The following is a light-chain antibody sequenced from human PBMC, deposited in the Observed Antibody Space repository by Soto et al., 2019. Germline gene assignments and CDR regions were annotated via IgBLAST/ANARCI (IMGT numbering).Light chain of an antibody. CDR1: SNDIGGYNH. Sequence: QSVLTQPASVAGSPGQSITISCTGTSNDIGGYNHVSWYQQHPGKAPKLVIFDVTNRPSGVSNRFSGSKSGNTASLTISGLQAEDEADYYCSSFTTSGTLYVFGTGTQLTVL. CDR2: DVT. J-gene: IGLJ1*01. V-gene: IGLV2-14*01. CDR3: SSFTTSGTLYV.